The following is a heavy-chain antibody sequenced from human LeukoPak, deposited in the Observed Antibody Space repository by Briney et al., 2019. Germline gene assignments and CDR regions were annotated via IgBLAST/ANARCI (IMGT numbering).Heavy chain of an antibody. CDR1: GYTFTSYA. CDR3: AGRYGSGSYYTMRY. J-gene: IGHJ4*02. D-gene: IGHD3-10*01. Sequence: ASVMVSCKASGYTFTSYAMHWVRQAPGQRLEWMGWINAGNGNTKYSQKFQGRVTITRDTSASTAYMELSSLRSEDTAVYYCAGRYGSGSYYTMRYWGQGTLVTVSS. V-gene: IGHV1-3*01. CDR2: INAGNGNT.